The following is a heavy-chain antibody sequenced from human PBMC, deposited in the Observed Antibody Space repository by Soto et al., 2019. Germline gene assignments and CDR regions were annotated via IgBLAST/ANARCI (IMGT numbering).Heavy chain of an antibody. V-gene: IGHV3-7*01. CDR1: GFTFSSYW. CDR3: AREGYYSDSSGYYAFDY. D-gene: IGHD3-22*01. Sequence: GGSLRLSCAASGFTFSSYWMSWVRQAPGKGLEWVANIKQDGSEKYYVDSVKGRFTISRDNAKNSLYLQMNSLRAEDTAVYYCAREGYYSDSSGYYAFDYWGQGTLVTVSS. CDR2: IKQDGSEK. J-gene: IGHJ4*02.